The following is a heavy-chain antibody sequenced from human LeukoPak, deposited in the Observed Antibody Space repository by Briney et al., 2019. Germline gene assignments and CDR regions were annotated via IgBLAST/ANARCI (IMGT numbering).Heavy chain of an antibody. V-gene: IGHV3-7*04. D-gene: IGHD5-24*01. Sequence: PGGSLRLSCEASGFTFSSYWMNWVRQAPGKGLEWVANIKQDGSKKSYVDSVKGRFTISRDNAKNSLYLQMNSLRAEDTAIYYCTRVGYIDEGIDYWGQGTLVTVSS. CDR2: IKQDGSKK. J-gene: IGHJ4*02. CDR1: GFTFSSYW. CDR3: TRVGYIDEGIDY.